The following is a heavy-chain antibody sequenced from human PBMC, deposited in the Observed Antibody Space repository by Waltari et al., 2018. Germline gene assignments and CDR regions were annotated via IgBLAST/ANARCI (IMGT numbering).Heavy chain of an antibody. CDR3: EGYGDYVDY. CDR2: IYYSGST. J-gene: IGHJ4*02. Sequence: QLQLQESGPELVKPSETLSLTCTVSGGSISSSSYYWGWIRQPQGKGLEWIGSIYYSGSTYYNPSLKSRVTISVDTSKNQFSLKLSSVTAADTAVYYCEGYGDYVDYWGQGTLVTVSS. V-gene: IGHV4-39*07. CDR1: GGSISSSSYY. D-gene: IGHD4-17*01.